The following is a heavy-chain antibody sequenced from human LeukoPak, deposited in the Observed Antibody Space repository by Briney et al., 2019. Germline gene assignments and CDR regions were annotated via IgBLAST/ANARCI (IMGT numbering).Heavy chain of an antibody. CDR1: GGSISSYY. CDR2: IYYSGST. CDR3: ARGRRAVAD. Sequence: SETLSLTCTVSGGSISSYYWSWIRQPPGKGLEWIGYIYYSGSTNYSPSLKSRVTISVDTSKNQFSLKLSSVTAADTAVYYCARGRRAVADWGQGTLVTVSS. D-gene: IGHD6-19*01. V-gene: IGHV4-59*01. J-gene: IGHJ4*02.